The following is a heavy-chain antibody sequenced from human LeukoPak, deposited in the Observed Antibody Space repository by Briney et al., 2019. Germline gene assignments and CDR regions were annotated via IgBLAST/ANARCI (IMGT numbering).Heavy chain of an antibody. J-gene: IGHJ5*02. CDR2: ISGSGGTT. Sequence: GGSPRLSCAGSGFTFNSYAMTWIRQAPGKGLKWVSAISGSGGTTYYADSVKGRFTISRDNSNNTLYLQINSMRVEVTAVYFCAKGVVDYYDSSGYYPSDLWGQGTLVTVSS. V-gene: IGHV3-23*01. CDR3: AKGVVDYYDSSGYYPSDL. D-gene: IGHD3-22*01. CDR1: GFTFNSYA.